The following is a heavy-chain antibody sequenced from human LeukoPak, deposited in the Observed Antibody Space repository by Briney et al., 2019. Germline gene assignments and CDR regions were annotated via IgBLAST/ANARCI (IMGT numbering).Heavy chain of an antibody. D-gene: IGHD1-14*01. CDR1: GGSISSSSYY. V-gene: IGHV4-39*01. Sequence: SETLSLTCTVSGGSISSSSYYWGWIRQPPGKGLEWIGSIYYSGSTYYNPSLKSRVTISVDTSKNQFSLKLSSVTAADTAVYYCARRVGRGLFDYWGQGTLVTVSS. CDR2: IYYSGST. J-gene: IGHJ4*02. CDR3: ARRVGRGLFDY.